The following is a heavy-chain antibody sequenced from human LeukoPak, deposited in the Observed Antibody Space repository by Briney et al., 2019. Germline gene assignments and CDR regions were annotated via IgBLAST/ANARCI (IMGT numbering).Heavy chain of an antibody. J-gene: IGHJ6*02. V-gene: IGHV4-4*02. D-gene: IGHD3-10*01. CDR1: AGSISSSYG. Sequence: SETLSLTCAVSAGSISSSYGWSWVRQPPGKGREWIGYIYETESPKYNPSLQRRVTISLHRSKNQFSLKVTSVTAADPAVYYCARVPGSLFYYYGMDVWGQGTTVTVSS. CDR2: IYETESP. CDR3: ARVPGSLFYYYGMDV.